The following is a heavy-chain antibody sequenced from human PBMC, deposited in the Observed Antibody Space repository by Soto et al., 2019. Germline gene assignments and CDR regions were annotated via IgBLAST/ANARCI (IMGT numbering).Heavy chain of an antibody. CDR3: ARGTQFDKTGGYCSGGSCYSDNHAFDI. D-gene: IGHD2-15*01. J-gene: IGHJ3*02. V-gene: IGHV4-30-4*08. CDR2: IHHSGSI. Sequence: SETLSLTCTVSGDSISSDYYHWTWIRQSPGKGLEWIGYIHHSGSIHYNPSLKSRVTISVDTSKNQFSLKLSSVTAADTAVYYCARGTQFDKTGGYCSGGSCYSDNHAFDIWGQGTMVTVSS. CDR1: GDSISSDYYH.